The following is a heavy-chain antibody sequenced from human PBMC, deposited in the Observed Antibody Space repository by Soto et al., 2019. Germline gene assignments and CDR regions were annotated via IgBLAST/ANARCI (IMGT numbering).Heavy chain of an antibody. CDR2: ISAYNGNT. D-gene: IGHD2-15*01. Sequence: ASVKVSCKASGYTFTSYGISWVRQAPGQGLEWMGWISAYNGNTNYAQKLQGRVTMTTDTSTSTAYMELRSLRSDDTAVYYCARERPSLVAPYGYFDYWGQGTLVTVSS. CDR3: ARERPSLVAPYGYFDY. J-gene: IGHJ4*02. V-gene: IGHV1-18*01. CDR1: GYTFTSYG.